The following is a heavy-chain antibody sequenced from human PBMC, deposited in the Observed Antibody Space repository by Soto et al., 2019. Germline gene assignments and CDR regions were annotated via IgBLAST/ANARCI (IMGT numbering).Heavy chain of an antibody. J-gene: IGHJ3*02. CDR3: ANLAGGWYEAFGI. V-gene: IGHV3-30*18. CDR1: EFTFSNYG. Sequence: PGGSLRLSCAASEFTFSNYGIHWVRQAPGKGLEWVAVISHDGSKTNYADSVKGRFTISRDNSRNTLDLQINSLRAEDTAVYYCANLAGGWYEAFGIWGQGTMVTVSS. CDR2: ISHDGSKT. D-gene: IGHD6-19*01.